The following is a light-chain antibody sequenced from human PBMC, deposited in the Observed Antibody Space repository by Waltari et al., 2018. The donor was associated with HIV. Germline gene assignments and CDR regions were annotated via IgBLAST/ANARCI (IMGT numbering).Light chain of an antibody. CDR1: QTVSSSS. J-gene: IGKJ1*01. Sequence: EIVLTQSPGTLSLSPGERATLSCRASQTVSSSSLAWYQQKPGQTPRLLIYGASSRATGIPDRFSGSGSGTDFTLTISRLEPEDFAVYYCQQYNISPQTFGQGTKVEIK. V-gene: IGKV3-20*01. CDR2: GAS. CDR3: QQYNISPQT.